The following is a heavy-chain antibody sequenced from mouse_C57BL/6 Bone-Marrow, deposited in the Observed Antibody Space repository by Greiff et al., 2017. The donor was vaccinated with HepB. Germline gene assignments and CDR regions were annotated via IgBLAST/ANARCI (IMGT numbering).Heavy chain of an antibody. D-gene: IGHD1-1*01. CDR2: INPSTGGT. V-gene: IGHV1-42*01. J-gene: IGHJ1*03. CDR3: ARHYGSSYVGWYFDV. Sequence: EVQVVESGPELVKPGASVKISCKASGYSFTGYYMNWVKQSPEKSLEWIGEINPSTGGTTYNQKFKAKATLTVDKSSSTAYMQLKSLTSEDSAVYYCARHYGSSYVGWYFDVWGTGTTVTVSS. CDR1: GYSFTGYY.